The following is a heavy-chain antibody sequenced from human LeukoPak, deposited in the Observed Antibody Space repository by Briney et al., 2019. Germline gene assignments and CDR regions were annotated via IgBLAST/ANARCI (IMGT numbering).Heavy chain of an antibody. Sequence: GGSLRLSCAASGFTFSTYAMSWVRQAPGKGLEWVSLIGGSDGRTRYADSVKGRFTISRDNSKNTLYLEMNSLRAEDTAVYYCAKDSSSYDWGYMDVWGKGTTVTVSS. CDR1: GFTFSTYA. D-gene: IGHD3-22*01. J-gene: IGHJ6*03. V-gene: IGHV3-23*01. CDR2: IGGSDGRT. CDR3: AKDSSSYDWGYMDV.